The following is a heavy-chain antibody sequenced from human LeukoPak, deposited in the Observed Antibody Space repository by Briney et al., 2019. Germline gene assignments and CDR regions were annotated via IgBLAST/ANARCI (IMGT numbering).Heavy chain of an antibody. CDR1: GGTFSSYA. Sequence: SVKVSXKASGGTFSSYAISWMRQAPGQGLEWMGRIIPIFGTANYARKFQGRVTITTDESTSTAYMELSSLRSEDTAVYYCARDQTGRGYSYGYYAYWGQGTLVTVSS. D-gene: IGHD5-18*01. V-gene: IGHV1-69*05. CDR3: ARDQTGRGYSYGYYAY. CDR2: IIPIFGTA. J-gene: IGHJ4*02.